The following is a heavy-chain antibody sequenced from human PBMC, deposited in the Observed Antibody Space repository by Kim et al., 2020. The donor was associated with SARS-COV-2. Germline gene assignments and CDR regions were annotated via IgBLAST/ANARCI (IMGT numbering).Heavy chain of an antibody. D-gene: IGHD4-17*01. J-gene: IGHJ4*02. V-gene: IGHV3-7*01. CDR1: GFTFSNYW. CDR2: IKQDGSEK. Sequence: GGSLRLSCAASGFTFSNYWMSWVRQAPGKGLEWVANIKQDGSEKYYVDSVKGRFTISRDNAKNSLYLQMNSLRAEDTAVYYCAREAPISETTLEDWGQGTLVTVSS. CDR3: AREAPISETTLED.